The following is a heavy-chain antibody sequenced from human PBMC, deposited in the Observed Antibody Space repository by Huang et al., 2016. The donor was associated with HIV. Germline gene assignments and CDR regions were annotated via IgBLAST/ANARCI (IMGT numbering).Heavy chain of an antibody. CDR2: IKQDGSEK. Sequence: EVQLVESGGGLVQPGGSLRLSCAASGFTFSSYWMSWVRQAPGKGLECGANIKQDGSEKYYVDSVKGRFTISRDNDKNSLYLQMNSLRAEDTAVYYCARVGYFDWLYYYYYYMDVWGKGTTVTVSS. CDR1: GFTFSSYW. V-gene: IGHV3-7*01. D-gene: IGHD3-9*01. J-gene: IGHJ6*03. CDR3: ARVGYFDWLYYYYYYMDV.